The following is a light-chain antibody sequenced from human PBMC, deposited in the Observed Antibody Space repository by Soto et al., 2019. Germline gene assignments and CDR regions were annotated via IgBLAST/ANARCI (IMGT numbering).Light chain of an antibody. V-gene: IGKV3-15*01. CDR1: QNIRSN. CDR2: ETS. CDR3: QQYNNWLWT. Sequence: EIVITQSPGTLSVSPWSSTPLXCRASQNIRSNLAWYQQKPGQAPRLLIYETSTRAPGIPARFSGSGSGTEFTLTISSLQSEDLALYYCQQYNNWLWTFGQGTKVDIK. J-gene: IGKJ1*01.